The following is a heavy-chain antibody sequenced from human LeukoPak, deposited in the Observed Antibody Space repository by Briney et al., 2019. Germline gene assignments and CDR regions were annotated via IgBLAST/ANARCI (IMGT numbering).Heavy chain of an antibody. CDR1: GGSLSSGGYY. Sequence: SETLSLTCTVSGGSLSSGGYYWSWLRQHPGKGLEWIGYIYYSGSTYYNPSLKSRVTISVDTSKNQFSLKLSSVTAADTAVYYCARDLSYGMDVWGQGTTVTVSS. CDR2: IYYSGST. V-gene: IGHV4-31*03. CDR3: ARDLSYGMDV. J-gene: IGHJ6*02.